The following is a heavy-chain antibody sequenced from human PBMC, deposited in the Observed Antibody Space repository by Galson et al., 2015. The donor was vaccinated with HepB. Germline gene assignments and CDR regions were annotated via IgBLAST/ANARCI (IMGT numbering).Heavy chain of an antibody. CDR2: ISSSSTTI. CDR3: ARGGAQFSSSEGSWFDP. D-gene: IGHD2-2*01. V-gene: IGHV3-48*04. J-gene: IGHJ5*02. Sequence: SLRLSCAASGFTFSTYSMKWVRQAPGKGLEWISYISSSSTTIYYADSVKGRVTISRDNTNNSLHLQMNSLRAEDTAVYYCARGGAQFSSSEGSWFDPWGQGTLVTVSS. CDR1: GFTFSTYS.